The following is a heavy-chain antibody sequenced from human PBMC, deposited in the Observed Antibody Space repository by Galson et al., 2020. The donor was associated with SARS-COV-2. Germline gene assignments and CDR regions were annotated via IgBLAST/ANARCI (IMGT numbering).Heavy chain of an antibody. Sequence: GESLKISCAASGFTFSSYGMHWVRQAPGKGLEWVAVISYDGSNKYYADSVKGRFTISRDNSKNTLYLQMNSLRAEDTAVYYCAKNLMVYAIEEYYFDYWGQGTLVTVSS. CDR1: GFTFSSYG. D-gene: IGHD2-8*01. J-gene: IGHJ4*02. CDR3: AKNLMVYAIEEYYFDY. V-gene: IGHV3-30*18. CDR2: ISYDGSNK.